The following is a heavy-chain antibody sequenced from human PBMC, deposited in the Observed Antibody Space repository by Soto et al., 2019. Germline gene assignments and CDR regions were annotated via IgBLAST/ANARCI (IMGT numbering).Heavy chain of an antibody. Sequence: QITLNESGPTPVKPRQTLTLTCTFSGFSLTTSGVGVGWICQSPGKAPEWLALIYWDDDKRYSPSLKSRLTITKHTSKNQVVLTMADLDPADTATYYCAHRVLRTVFGLVTTTAIYFDFWGQGTPVAVSS. CDR3: AHRVLRTVFGLVTTTAIYFDF. V-gene: IGHV2-5*02. CDR1: GFSLTTSGVG. CDR2: IYWDDDK. D-gene: IGHD3-3*01. J-gene: IGHJ4*02.